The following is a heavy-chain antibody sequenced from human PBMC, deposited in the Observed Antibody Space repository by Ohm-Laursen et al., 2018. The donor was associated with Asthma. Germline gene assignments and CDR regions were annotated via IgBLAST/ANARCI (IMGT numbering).Heavy chain of an antibody. Sequence: GSSVKVSCKASGYTFTSYAMHWVRQAPGQRLEWMGWINAGNGNTKYSQKFQGRVTITRDTSASTAYMELSSLRSEDTAVYYCARGGYYYYGMDVWGQGTTVTVSS. V-gene: IGHV1-3*01. J-gene: IGHJ6*02. CDR3: ARGGYYYYGMDV. CDR1: GYTFTSYA. CDR2: INAGNGNT.